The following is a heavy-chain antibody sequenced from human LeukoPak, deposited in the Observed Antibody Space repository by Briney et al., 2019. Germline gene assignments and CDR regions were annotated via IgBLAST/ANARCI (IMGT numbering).Heavy chain of an antibody. CDR1: GAAISSYY. Sequence: SGTLCLSCTVSGAAISSYYWSWIRQPPGKGLEWIGCICDSGTTYYNPSLKRRVTISMHTSKNQLSLKLSSETAADTAVCYCARHFDGPHPEGNSRLKWFDPWGQGTLATVSS. CDR3: ARHFDGPHPEGNSRLKWFDP. V-gene: IGHV4-59*08. J-gene: IGHJ5*02. CDR2: ICDSGTT. D-gene: IGHD1-1*01.